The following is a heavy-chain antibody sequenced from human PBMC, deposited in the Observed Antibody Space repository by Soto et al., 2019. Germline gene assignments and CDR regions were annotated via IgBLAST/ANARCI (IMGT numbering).Heavy chain of an antibody. J-gene: IGHJ4*02. CDR3: ARDYQAVAGLNLIGY. V-gene: IGHV1-46*01. CDR1: GDTFTSYY. Sequence: ASVKVSCKASGDTFTSYYMHWVRQAPGQGLEWMGIINPSGGSTSYAQKFQGRVTMTRDTSTSTVYVELSSLRSEDTAVYYCARDYQAVAGLNLIGYWGQGTLVTVSS. D-gene: IGHD6-19*01. CDR2: INPSGGST.